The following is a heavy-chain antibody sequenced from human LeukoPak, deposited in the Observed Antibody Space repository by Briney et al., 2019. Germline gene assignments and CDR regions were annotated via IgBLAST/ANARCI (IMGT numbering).Heavy chain of an antibody. CDR1: GYTFTGYY. J-gene: IGHJ4*02. CDR2: INPNSGGT. Sequence: ASVKVSCKASGYTFTGYYMHWVRQAPGQGLEWMGWINPNSGGTNYAQKFQGRVTMTRDTSISTACMELSRLRSDDTAVYYCARLDSRGYSMSLGDYWGQGTLVTVSS. CDR3: ARLDSRGYSMSLGDY. V-gene: IGHV1-2*02. D-gene: IGHD3-22*01.